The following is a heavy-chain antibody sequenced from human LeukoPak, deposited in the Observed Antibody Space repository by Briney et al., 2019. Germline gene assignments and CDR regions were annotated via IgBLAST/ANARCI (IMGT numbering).Heavy chain of an antibody. V-gene: IGHV6-1*01. CDR1: GDSVSTNSAA. Sequence: SQTLSLTCAISGDSVSTNSAAWSWIRQSPSRGLEWLGRTYYRSRWYNDYAVSVKSRITIKSDTSKNQFSLQLSSVTPEDTAVYYCARDRDLGNYYDGMVVWGQGTTVTVSS. CDR2: TYYRSRWYN. D-gene: IGHD7-27*01. J-gene: IGHJ6*02. CDR3: ARDRDLGNYYDGMVV.